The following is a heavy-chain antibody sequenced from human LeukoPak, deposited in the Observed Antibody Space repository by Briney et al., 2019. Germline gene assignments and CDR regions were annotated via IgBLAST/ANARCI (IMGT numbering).Heavy chain of an antibody. CDR3: ARGGKCGSTSCYTVEPLWAADY. J-gene: IGHJ4*02. D-gene: IGHD2-2*02. Sequence: KPSETLSLTCTVSGGSISSGGYYWSWIRQHPGKGLEWIGYIYYSGSTYYNPSLKSRVTISVDTSKNQFSLKLSSVTAADTAVYYCARGGKCGSTSCYTVEPLWAADYWGQGTLVTVSS. V-gene: IGHV4-31*03. CDR2: IYYSGST. CDR1: GGSISSGGYY.